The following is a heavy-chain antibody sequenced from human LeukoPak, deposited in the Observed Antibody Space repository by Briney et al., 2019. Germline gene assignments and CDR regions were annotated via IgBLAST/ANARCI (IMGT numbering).Heavy chain of an antibody. CDR3: VKDLGYGDGLWASPFDY. J-gene: IGHJ4*02. CDR1: GFTLSSYA. Sequence: PGGSLRLSCSVSGFTLSSYAMHWVRQAPGRELEYVSAISTSGGSTYYADSVKGRFTISRDNSKNTLCLQMSSLRAEDTAVYYCVKDLGYGDGLWASPFDYWGQGTLVTVSS. D-gene: IGHD4-17*01. V-gene: IGHV3-64D*06. CDR2: ISTSGGST.